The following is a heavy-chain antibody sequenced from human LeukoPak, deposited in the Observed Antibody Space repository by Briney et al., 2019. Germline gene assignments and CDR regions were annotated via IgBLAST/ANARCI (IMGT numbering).Heavy chain of an antibody. CDR2: ISGGGDAT. CDR1: DFTFSTYA. D-gene: IGHD6-19*01. CDR3: ARILDSAWGELGY. Sequence: GGSLRLSCAASDFTFSTYAMSWVRQAPGKGLEWVSTISGGGDATYYADSVKGRFTISRDNSKNTLYLQMNSLRAEDTAVYYCARILDSAWGELGYWGQGTLVTVSS. J-gene: IGHJ4*02. V-gene: IGHV3-23*01.